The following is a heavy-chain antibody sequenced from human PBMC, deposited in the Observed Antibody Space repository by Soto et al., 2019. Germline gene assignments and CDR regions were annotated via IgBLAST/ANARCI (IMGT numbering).Heavy chain of an antibody. CDR1: GFTFSSNA. Sequence: GGSLRLPCAASGFTFSSNAMSWVRQAPGKGLEWVSAISGSGGSTYYADSVKGRCTISRDKSKNTLYLQMNSLRAEDTAAYYCATAPYDFWSGYYPFQHWGQGTLVTVSS. J-gene: IGHJ1*01. CDR3: ATAPYDFWSGYYPFQH. CDR2: ISGSGGST. V-gene: IGHV3-23*01. D-gene: IGHD3-3*01.